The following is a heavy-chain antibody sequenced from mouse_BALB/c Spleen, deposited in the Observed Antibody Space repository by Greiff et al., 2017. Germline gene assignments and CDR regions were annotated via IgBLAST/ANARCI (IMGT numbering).Heavy chain of an antibody. J-gene: IGHJ2*01. CDR3: TRKNYGSSSFDY. CDR2: IYPGNSDT. CDR1: GYTFTSYW. D-gene: IGHD1-1*01. V-gene: IGHV1-5*01. Sequence: EVKLQESGTVLARPGASVKMSCKASGYTFTSYWMHWVKQRPGQGLEWIGAIYPGNSDTSYNQKFKGKAKLTAVTSTSTAYMELSSLTNEDSAVYYCTRKNYGSSSFDYWGQGTTLTVSS.